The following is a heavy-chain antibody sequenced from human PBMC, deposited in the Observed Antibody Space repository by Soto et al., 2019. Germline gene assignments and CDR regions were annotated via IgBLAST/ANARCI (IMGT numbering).Heavy chain of an antibody. V-gene: IGHV3-7*03. CDR3: ARGHYGMDV. CDR1: GFTFSSSW. Sequence: DVQLVEPGGGLVQPGGSLRLSCAASGFTFSSSWMSWVRQAPGEGLEWVANMNQDGSEKTYADSGKGRFTISRDNAKNSVYLEMNSLRVEDTAVYYCARGHYGMDVWGQGTTVTVSS. J-gene: IGHJ6*02. CDR2: MNQDGSEK.